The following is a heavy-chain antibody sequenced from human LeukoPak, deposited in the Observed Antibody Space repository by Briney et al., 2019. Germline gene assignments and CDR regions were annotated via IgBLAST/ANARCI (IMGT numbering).Heavy chain of an antibody. Sequence: GASVKVSCKASGYTFTSYYMHWVRQAAGQRLEWMGWINPTSGTTNYAQKFQGRVTLTRDTSISTAYMELSGLTSDDTAVYYCVPGGVGAAGWGQGTLVTVAS. V-gene: IGHV1-2*02. CDR1: GYTFTSYY. CDR3: VPGGVGAAG. CDR2: INPTSGTT. J-gene: IGHJ4*02. D-gene: IGHD2-15*01.